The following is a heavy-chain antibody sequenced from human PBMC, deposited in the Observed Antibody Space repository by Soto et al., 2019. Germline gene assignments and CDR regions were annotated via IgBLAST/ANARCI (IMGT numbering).Heavy chain of an antibody. CDR2: TRKKGNSYIA. CDR1: GFTFSDHY. D-gene: IGHD3-3*01. CDR3: ARSARFLAPFDY. Sequence: EVQLVESGGGLVQPGGSLRLSCAASGFTFSDHYMDWFRQAPGKGLEWVGRTRKKGNSYIAEYAASVKGRFTISRDDSKKSLYMQMNSLRTEDTAVYYCARSARFLAPFDYWGQGTLVTVSS. J-gene: IGHJ4*02. V-gene: IGHV3-72*01.